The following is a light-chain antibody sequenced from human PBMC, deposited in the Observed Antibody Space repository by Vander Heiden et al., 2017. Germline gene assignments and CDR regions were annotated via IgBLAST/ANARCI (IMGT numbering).Light chain of an antibody. CDR1: QRVSSS. CDR3: QQRSNWPRT. V-gene: IGKV3-11*01. Sequence: EIVLTQSPATLSLSPGERATLSCRASQRVSSSLAWYQQKPGQAPRLLIYDASNRATGIPARSSGSGSGTDFTLTISSLEPEDFAVYYCQQRSNWPRTFGQGTKVEIK. CDR2: DAS. J-gene: IGKJ1*01.